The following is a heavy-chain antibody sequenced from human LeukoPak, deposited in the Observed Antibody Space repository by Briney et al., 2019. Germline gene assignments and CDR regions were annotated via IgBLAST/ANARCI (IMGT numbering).Heavy chain of an antibody. CDR2: INHSGST. CDR3: ARRCGYCSGGSCLRLNWFDP. V-gene: IGHV4-34*01. J-gene: IGHJ5*02. Sequence: SETLSLTCAVYGGSFNGYYWSWIRQPPGKGLEWIWEINHSGSTNYNPSLKSRVTISVDTSKNQFSLKLSSVTAADTAVYYCARRCGYCSGGSCLRLNWFDPWGQETLVTVSS. D-gene: IGHD2-15*01. CDR1: GGSFNGYY.